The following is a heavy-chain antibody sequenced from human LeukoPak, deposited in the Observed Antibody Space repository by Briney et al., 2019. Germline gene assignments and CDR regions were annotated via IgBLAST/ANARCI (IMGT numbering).Heavy chain of an antibody. J-gene: IGHJ4*02. D-gene: IGHD6-19*01. CDR1: GGSISSYY. V-gene: IGHV4-4*07. CDR2: IYISGSGST. CDR3: AREYSSGWHRFDY. Sequence: PSETLSLTCTVSGGSISSYYWSWIRQPAGKGLEWIGRIYISGSGSTNYNPSLKSRVTMSVDTSKNQFSLKLSSVSAADTAVYYCAREYSSGWHRFDYWGQGTLVTVSS.